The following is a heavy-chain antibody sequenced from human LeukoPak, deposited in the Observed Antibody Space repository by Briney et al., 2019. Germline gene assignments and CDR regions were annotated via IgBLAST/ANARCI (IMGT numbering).Heavy chain of an antibody. V-gene: IGHV3-23*01. CDR3: AKGVPAAIDWFDP. CDR1: VFTVSSYA. J-gene: IGHJ5*02. D-gene: IGHD2-2*02. Sequence: PPGGSLRLSCAASVFTVSSYAMSWVRQAPGKGLEWASAISGSGGSTYYADSVKGRFTISRDNSKNTLYLQMNSLRAEDTAVYYCAKGVPAAIDWFDPWGQGALVTVSS. CDR2: ISGSGGST.